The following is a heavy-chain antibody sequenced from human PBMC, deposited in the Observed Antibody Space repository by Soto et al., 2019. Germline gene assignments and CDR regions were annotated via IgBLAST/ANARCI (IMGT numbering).Heavy chain of an antibody. D-gene: IGHD5-12*01. J-gene: IGHJ4*02. CDR3: AGGRGYSGYDLFDY. CDR1: GYTFTSYD. V-gene: IGHV1-8*01. Sequence: ASVKVSCKASGYTFTSYDINWVRQATGQGLEWMGWMNPNSGNTGYAQKFQGRVTMTRNTSISTAYMELSSLRSEDTAVYYCAGGRGYSGYDLFDYWGQGTLVTVSS. CDR2: MNPNSGNT.